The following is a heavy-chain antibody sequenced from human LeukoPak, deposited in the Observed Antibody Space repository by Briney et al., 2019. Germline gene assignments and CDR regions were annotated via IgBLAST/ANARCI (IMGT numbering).Heavy chain of an antibody. V-gene: IGHV1-69*06. D-gene: IGHD3-9*01. Sequence: SVKVSCKASGGTFSNYAISWVRQAPGQGLEWMGGIIPIFGTANYAQKFQGRVTITADKSTSTAYMELSSLRSEDTAVYYCARSVPAALQDILTGYQFDYWGQGTLVTVSS. CDR2: IIPIFGTA. CDR1: GGTFSNYA. CDR3: ARSVPAALQDILTGYQFDY. J-gene: IGHJ4*02.